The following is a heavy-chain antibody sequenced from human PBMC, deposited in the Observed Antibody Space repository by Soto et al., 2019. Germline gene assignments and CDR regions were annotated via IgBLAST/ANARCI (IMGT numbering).Heavy chain of an antibody. D-gene: IGHD4-17*01. CDR1: GFTFSSYV. CDR2: ITGSGGGT. CDR3: AKEGIYGDYVDYFDY. J-gene: IGHJ4*02. Sequence: EVQLLESGGGLVQPGWSLRLSCAASGFTFSSYVMVWFRQAPGKGLEWVSVITGSGGGTYYADSVKGRFTISRDNSKNTLYLQMNSLRAEDTAVYYCAKEGIYGDYVDYFDYWGQGTLVTVSS. V-gene: IGHV3-23*01.